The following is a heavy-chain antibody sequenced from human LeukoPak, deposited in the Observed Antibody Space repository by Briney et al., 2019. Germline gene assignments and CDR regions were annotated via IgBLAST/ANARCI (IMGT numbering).Heavy chain of an antibody. J-gene: IGHJ4*02. V-gene: IGHV4-59*01. D-gene: IGHD5-18*01. CDR2: IYYSGST. Sequence: SETLSLTCTVSGGSISSYYWSWIRQPPGKGLERIGYIYYSGSTNYNPSLKSRVTISVDTSKNQFSLKLSSVTAADTAVYYCARRSGYSSPFDYWGQGTLVTVSS. CDR1: GGSISSYY. CDR3: ARRSGYSSPFDY.